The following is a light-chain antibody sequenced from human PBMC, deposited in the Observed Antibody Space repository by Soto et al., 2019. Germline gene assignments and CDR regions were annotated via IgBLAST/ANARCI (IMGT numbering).Light chain of an antibody. J-gene: IGKJ1*01. CDR1: QSVGSN. CDR2: DVS. Sequence: EIVMTQSPVTLSVSPGERATLSCRASQSVGSNLAWYQQKPGQAPRLLLYDVSTRATGIPARFSGSGSGTEFTLTISSLQSEDFAMYYCQQYNNWPAWTFGQGTKVEIK. V-gene: IGKV3-15*01. CDR3: QQYNNWPAWT.